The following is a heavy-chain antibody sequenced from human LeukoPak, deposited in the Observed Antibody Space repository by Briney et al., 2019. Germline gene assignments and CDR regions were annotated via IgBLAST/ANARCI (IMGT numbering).Heavy chain of an antibody. D-gene: IGHD6-13*01. Sequence: TGGSLRLSCAASGFTFSSYAMSWVRQAPGKGLEWVSAISGSGGSTYYADSVKGRFTISRDNAKNTLYLQMNSLRAEDTAVYYCARAPPRESSSWYLPDYWGQGTLVTVSS. CDR3: ARAPPRESSSWYLPDY. CDR1: GFTFSSYA. J-gene: IGHJ4*02. CDR2: ISGSGGST. V-gene: IGHV3-23*01.